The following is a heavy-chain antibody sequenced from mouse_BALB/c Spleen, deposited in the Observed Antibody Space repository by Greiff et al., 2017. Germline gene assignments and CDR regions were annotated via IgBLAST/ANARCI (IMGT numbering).Heavy chain of an antibody. V-gene: IGHV1-7*01. CDR1: GYTFTSYW. CDR3: AVPGNYGNWAWFAY. Sequence: QVQLKESGAELAKPGASVKMSCKASGYTFTSYWMHWVKQRPGQGLEWIGYINPSTGYTEYNQKFKDKATLTADKSSSTAYMQLSRLTSEDSAVYYCAVPGNYGNWAWFAYWGQGTLVTVSA. CDR2: INPSTGYT. J-gene: IGHJ3*01. D-gene: IGHD2-1*01.